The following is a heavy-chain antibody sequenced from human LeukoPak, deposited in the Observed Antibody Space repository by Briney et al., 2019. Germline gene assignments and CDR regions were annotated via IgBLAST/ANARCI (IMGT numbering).Heavy chain of an antibody. CDR2: INYNGAT. V-gene: IGHV4-59*08. CDR1: GGSISSYY. J-gene: IGHJ5*02. Sequence: SETLSLTCTVSGGSISSYYWNWIRQPPGMGLEWIAYINYNGATNYNPSLKSRVTISVDTSKNQFSLKLSSVTAATTAVYYSSNFRFGRNWFDPWGQGTLVTVSS. CDR3: SNFRFGRNWFDP. D-gene: IGHD3-10*01.